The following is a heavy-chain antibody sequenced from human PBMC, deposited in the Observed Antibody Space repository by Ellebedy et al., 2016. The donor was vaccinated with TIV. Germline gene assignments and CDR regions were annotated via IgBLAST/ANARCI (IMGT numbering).Heavy chain of an antibody. J-gene: IGHJ4*02. V-gene: IGHV3-48*01. Sequence: GESLKISXAGSGFMFSSYSMNWVRQSPGKGLEWISYISGTSSAIFYVDSVKGRFTISRDNAKKSLFLQMHSLRAEDTAIYYCARGAGSSSRSAYYWGQGTLVTVSS. CDR1: GFMFSSYS. CDR2: ISGTSSAI. CDR3: ARGAGSSSRSAYY. D-gene: IGHD3-10*01.